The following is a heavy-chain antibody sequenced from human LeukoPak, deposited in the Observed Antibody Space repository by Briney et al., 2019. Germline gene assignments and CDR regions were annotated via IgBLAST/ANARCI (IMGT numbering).Heavy chain of an antibody. D-gene: IGHD7-27*01. CDR1: GYTYIGYY. Sequence: ASLKVSCKASGYTYIGYYIHWVRQAPGQGLEWMGRINPNSGGTDYAQNFQGRVTMTRDTSISTAYMELSRLRSDDTAVYYCARDLPSTSNWELDYWGQGTLVSVSS. CDR2: INPNSGGT. J-gene: IGHJ4*02. CDR3: ARDLPSTSNWELDY. V-gene: IGHV1-2*06.